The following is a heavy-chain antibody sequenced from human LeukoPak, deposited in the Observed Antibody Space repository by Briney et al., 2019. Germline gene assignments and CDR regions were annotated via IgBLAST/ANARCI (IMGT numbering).Heavy chain of an antibody. Sequence: SETLSLTCTVSGGSISSYYWSWIRQPPGKGLEWIGYIYTSGSTNYNPSLKSRVTISVDTSKNQFSLKLSSVTAADTAVYYCASSEPWDFWSGFESHYYYYYYMDVWGKGTTVTVSS. CDR3: ASSEPWDFWSGFESHYYYYYYMDV. D-gene: IGHD3-3*01. CDR1: GGSISSYY. J-gene: IGHJ6*03. V-gene: IGHV4-4*09. CDR2: IYTSGST.